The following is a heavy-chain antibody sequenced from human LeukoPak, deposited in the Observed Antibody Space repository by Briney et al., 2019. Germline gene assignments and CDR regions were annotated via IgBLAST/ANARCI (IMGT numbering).Heavy chain of an antibody. V-gene: IGHV1-69*04. CDR3: ANVLRFLEWGGDAFDI. CDR2: IIPILGIA. CDR1: GGTFSSYA. J-gene: IGHJ3*02. D-gene: IGHD3-3*01. Sequence: ASVKVSCKASGGTFSSYAISWVRQALGQGLEWMGRIIPILGIANYAQKFQGRVTITADKSTSTAYMELSSLRSEDTAVYYCANVLRFLEWGGDAFDIWGQGTMVTVSS.